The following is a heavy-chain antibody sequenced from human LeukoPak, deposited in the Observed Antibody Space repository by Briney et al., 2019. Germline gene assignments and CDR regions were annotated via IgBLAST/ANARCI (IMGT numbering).Heavy chain of an antibody. V-gene: IGHV3-21*01. CDR3: ARGLHGSSWNDAFDI. CDR1: GFTFSSYS. Sequence: GGSLRLSCAASGFTFSSYSMNWVRQAPGEGLEWVSSISSSSSYIYYSDAAKGRFTISRDDAKNSLYLQMNSLRAEDTAVYYCARGLHGSSWNDAFDIWGQGTTVTVSS. J-gene: IGHJ3*02. D-gene: IGHD6-13*01. CDR2: ISSSSSYI.